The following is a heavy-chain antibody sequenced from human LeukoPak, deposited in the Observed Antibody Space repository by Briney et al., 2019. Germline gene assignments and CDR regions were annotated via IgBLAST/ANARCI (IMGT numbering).Heavy chain of an antibody. CDR1: GFTFSAYA. Sequence: GGSLRLSCEASGFTFSAYAMTWVRQAPGKGLEWVSSIGSDNKPHYSESVKGRFAISRDNSKNTLFLQLHNLRVEDTALYYCAGDLHYYVAMDVWGQGTTVTVSS. J-gene: IGHJ6*02. D-gene: IGHD3-10*02. V-gene: IGHV3-23*05. CDR2: IGSDNKP. CDR3: AGDLHYYVAMDV.